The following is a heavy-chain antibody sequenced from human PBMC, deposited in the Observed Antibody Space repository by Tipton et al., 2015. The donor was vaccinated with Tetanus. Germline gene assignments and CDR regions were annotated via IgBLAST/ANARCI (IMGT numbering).Heavy chain of an antibody. CDR1: GLAFSSYW. J-gene: IGHJ5*02. V-gene: IGHV3-7*01. CDR3: ARDNGGSYWSSWFDP. Sequence: GSLRLSCAASGLAFSSYWMHWVRQAPGKGLEWVANIKQDGSEKYYVDSVKGRFTISRDNAKNSLYLQMNSLRAEDTAVYYCARDNGGSYWSSWFDPWGQGTLVTVSS. D-gene: IGHD1-26*01. CDR2: IKQDGSEK.